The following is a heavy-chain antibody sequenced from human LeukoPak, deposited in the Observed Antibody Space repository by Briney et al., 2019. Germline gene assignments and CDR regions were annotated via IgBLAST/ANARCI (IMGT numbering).Heavy chain of an antibody. J-gene: IGHJ3*01. CDR1: GDILRTYA. V-gene: IGHV1-69*05. CDR2: IIPLFGTA. Sequence: GASVKVSCKASGDILRTYALSWVRQVPGQGLEWMGGIIPLFGTANYAQRSQGRLTISTDDSTTTAYMELSSLTSGDTAVYYCARSKLPAALIDAFHFWGQGTLVTVSS. CDR3: ARSKLPAALIDAFHF. D-gene: IGHD2-2*01.